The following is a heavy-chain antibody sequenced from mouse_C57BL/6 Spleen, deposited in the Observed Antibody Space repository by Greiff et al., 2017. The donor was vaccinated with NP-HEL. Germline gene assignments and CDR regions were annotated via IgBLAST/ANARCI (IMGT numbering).Heavy chain of an antibody. V-gene: IGHV1-15*01. J-gene: IGHJ1*03. CDR2: IDPETGGT. Sequence: VQLQQPGAELVRPGASVTLSCKASGYTFTDYEMHWVKQTPVHGLEWIGAIDPETGGTAYNQKFKGKAILTADKSSSTAYMELRSLTSEDSAVYYCTRDYYGSTHWYFDVWGTGTTVTVSS. CDR1: GYTFTDYE. D-gene: IGHD1-1*01. CDR3: TRDYYGSTHWYFDV.